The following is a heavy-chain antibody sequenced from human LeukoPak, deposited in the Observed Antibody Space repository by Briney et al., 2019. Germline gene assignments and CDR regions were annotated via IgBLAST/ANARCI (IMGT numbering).Heavy chain of an antibody. CDR3: ASVDYNWNYFHY. J-gene: IGHJ4*02. CDR1: GGSINSRNYF. Sequence: PSETLSLTCTVSGGSINSRNYFWGWLRQPPGKGLEWIGSIKYSGSTYYKPSLQSRVTLSVDTSKSQFSLRLSPVTAADTAVYYCASVDYNWNYFHYWGQGTLVTVSS. V-gene: IGHV4-39*01. D-gene: IGHD1-20*01. CDR2: IKYSGST.